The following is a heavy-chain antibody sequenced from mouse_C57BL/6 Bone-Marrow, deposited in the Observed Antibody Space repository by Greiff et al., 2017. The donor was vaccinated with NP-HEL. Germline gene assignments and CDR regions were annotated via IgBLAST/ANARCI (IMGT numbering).Heavy chain of an antibody. CDR3: AIYDYYGSSYDWYFDV. Sequence: QVQLQQPGAELVKPGASVKVSCKASGYTFTSYWMHWVKQRPGQGLEWIGRIHPSDSDTNYNQKFKGKATLTGDKSSSTAFMQLSSLTSEDSAVYYCAIYDYYGSSYDWYFDVWGTGTTVTVSS. CDR1: GYTFTSYW. V-gene: IGHV1-74*01. J-gene: IGHJ1*03. D-gene: IGHD1-1*01. CDR2: IHPSDSDT.